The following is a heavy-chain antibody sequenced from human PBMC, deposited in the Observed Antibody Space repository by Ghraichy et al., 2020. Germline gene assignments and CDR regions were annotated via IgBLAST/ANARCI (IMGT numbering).Heavy chain of an antibody. CDR2: MYSDGST. Sequence: GGSLRLSCAASGFSVSNNYMGWVRQAPGKGLESVSAMYSDGSTHSVDSVKGRFTISRDDSKNTLYLQMNTLKAEDTAVYYCTRASPYYEGSGYGPTGDWGQGTLVTVSS. V-gene: IGHV3-66*01. CDR1: GFSVSNNY. J-gene: IGHJ4*02. CDR3: TRASPYYEGSGYGPTGD. D-gene: IGHD3-22*01.